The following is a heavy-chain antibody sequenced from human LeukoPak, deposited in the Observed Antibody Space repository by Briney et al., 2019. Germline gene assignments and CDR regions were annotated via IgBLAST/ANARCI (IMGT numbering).Heavy chain of an antibody. CDR2: SYYSGST. J-gene: IGHJ5*02. CDR1: GGSISSSSYY. Sequence: PSETLSLTCTVSGGSISSSSYYWSWIRQPPGKGLEWIGYSYYSGSTNYNPSLKSRVTISVDTSKNQFSLKLSSVTAADTAVYYCARNYCSSTSCYTGWFDPWGQGTLVTVSS. CDR3: ARNYCSSTSCYTGWFDP. V-gene: IGHV4-61*01. D-gene: IGHD2-2*02.